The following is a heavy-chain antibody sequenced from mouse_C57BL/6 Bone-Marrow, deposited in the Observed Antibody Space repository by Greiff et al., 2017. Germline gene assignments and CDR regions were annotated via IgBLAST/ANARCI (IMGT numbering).Heavy chain of an antibody. CDR3: ATRGLRLLAWFAY. V-gene: IGHV14-4*01. CDR1: GFNIKDDY. J-gene: IGHJ3*01. Sequence: EVKLVESGAELVRPGASVKLSCTASGFNIKDDYMHWVKQRPEQGLEWIGWIDPENGDTEYASKFQGKATITADTSSNTAYLQLSSLTSEDTAVYYCATRGLRLLAWFAYGGQGTLVTVSA. CDR2: IDPENGDT. D-gene: IGHD3-2*02.